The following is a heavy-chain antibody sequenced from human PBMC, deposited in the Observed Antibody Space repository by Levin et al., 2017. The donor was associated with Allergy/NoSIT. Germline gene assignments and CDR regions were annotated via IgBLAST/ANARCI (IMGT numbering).Heavy chain of an antibody. CDR2: TSSTGSTI. CDR1: GFTFSSYE. J-gene: IGHJ4*02. Sequence: GGSLRLSCAASGFTFSSYEMNWVRRAPGKGLEWVSYTSSTGSTIYSADSVKGRFTIPRDNAKNSPYLHMNSLRAEDTAVYYWARQLGNFWSGYNYFDYWGQGNLVTVSS. D-gene: IGHD3-3*01. V-gene: IGHV3-48*03. CDR3: ARQLGNFWSGYNYFDY.